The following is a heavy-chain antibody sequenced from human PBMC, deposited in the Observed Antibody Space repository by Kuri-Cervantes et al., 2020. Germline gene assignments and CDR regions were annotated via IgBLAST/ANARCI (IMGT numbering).Heavy chain of an antibody. CDR1: GGSISSSSYY. J-gene: IGHJ3*02. CDR3: ARDLWYSSKAQHAFDI. Sequence: SETLSLTCTVSGGSISSSSYYWGWIRQPPGKGLVWIGSIYYSGSTYYNPSHKSRVTMSVDTSKNQFSLKLSSVTAADTAVYYCARDLWYSSKAQHAFDIWGQGTMVTVSS. D-gene: IGHD6-13*01. CDR2: IYYSGST. V-gene: IGHV4-39*07.